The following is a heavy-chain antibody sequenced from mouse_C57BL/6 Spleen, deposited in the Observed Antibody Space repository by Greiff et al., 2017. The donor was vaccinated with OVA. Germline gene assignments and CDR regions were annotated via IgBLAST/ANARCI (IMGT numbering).Heavy chain of an antibody. J-gene: IGHJ4*01. CDR3: ARLSGVEDYAMDY. D-gene: IGHD1-1*01. CDR2: IYPGSGST. Sequence: QVQLQQPGAELVKPGASVKMSCKASGYTFTSYWITWVKQRPGQGLEWIGDIYPGSGSTNYNEKFKSKATLTVDTSSSTAYMQLSSLTSEDSAVYYCARLSGVEDYAMDYWGQGTSVTVSS. V-gene: IGHV1-55*01. CDR1: GYTFTSYW.